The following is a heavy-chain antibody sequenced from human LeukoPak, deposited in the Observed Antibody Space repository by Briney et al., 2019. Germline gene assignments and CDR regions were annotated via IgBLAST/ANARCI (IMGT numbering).Heavy chain of an antibody. V-gene: IGHV3-23*01. CDR3: AKDRGVGYCSSTSCYNWFDP. CDR2: ISGSGGST. D-gene: IGHD2-2*01. J-gene: IGHJ5*02. CDR1: GFTFSSYA. Sequence: GGSLRLSCAASGFTFSSYAMSWVRQAPGKGLEWVSAISGSGGSTYYADSVKGRFTISRDNSKNTLYLQMNSLRAEDTAVYYCAKDRGVGYCSSTSCYNWFDPWGQGTLLTVSS.